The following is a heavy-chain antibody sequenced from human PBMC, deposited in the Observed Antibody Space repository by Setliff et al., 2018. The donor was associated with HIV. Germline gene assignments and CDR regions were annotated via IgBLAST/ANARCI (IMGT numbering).Heavy chain of an antibody. V-gene: IGHV3-30*01. CDR3: AKDRSVRDYNYHYLDV. CDR2: ISSDGSDK. J-gene: IGHJ6*03. CDR1: GFAFRNYL. Sequence: PGGSLRLSCAASGFAFRNYLFHWVRQAPGKGLEWVAIISSDGSDKNYADSVKGRFTVSRDNPKNTLYLQMNSLRPEDTAVYCCAKDRSVRDYNYHYLDVWGKGTTVTVSS. D-gene: IGHD2-15*01.